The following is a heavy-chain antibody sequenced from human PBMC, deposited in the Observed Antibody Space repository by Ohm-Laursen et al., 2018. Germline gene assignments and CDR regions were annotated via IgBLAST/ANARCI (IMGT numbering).Heavy chain of an antibody. V-gene: IGHV3-7*01. J-gene: IGHJ3*02. D-gene: IGHD2-21*01. Sequence: GSLRLSCAASGFTFSSYGMHWVRQAPGKGLEWVANIKQDGSEKYYVDSVKGRFTISRDNAKNSLYLQMNSLRAEDTAVYYCARDVVIWGQGTMVTVSS. CDR3: ARDVVI. CDR2: IKQDGSEK. CDR1: GFTFSSYG.